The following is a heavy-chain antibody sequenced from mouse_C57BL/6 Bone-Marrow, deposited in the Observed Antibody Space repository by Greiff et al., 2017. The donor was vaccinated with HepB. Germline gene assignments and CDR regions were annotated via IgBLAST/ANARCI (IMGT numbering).Heavy chain of an antibody. D-gene: IGHD1-1*01. V-gene: IGHV5-6*01. CDR1: GFTFSSYG. Sequence: EVQVVESGGDLVKPGGSLKLSCAASGFTFSSYGMSWVRQTPDKRLEWVATISSGGSYTYYPDSVKGRFTISRDNAKNTLYLQMSSLKSEDTAMYYCARPGITTVVATENAMDYWGQGTSVTVSS. CDR2: ISSGGSYT. J-gene: IGHJ4*01. CDR3: ARPGITTVVATENAMDY.